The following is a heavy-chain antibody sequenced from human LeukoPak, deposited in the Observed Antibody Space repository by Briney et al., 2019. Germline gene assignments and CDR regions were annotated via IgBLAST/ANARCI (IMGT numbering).Heavy chain of an antibody. Sequence: GGSLRLSCSASGFTFSSYAMHWVRQAPGKGLEYVSAISSNGGSTYYADSVKGRFTISRDNSKNTLYLQMSSLRPEDTAVYYCVKGIVVVTARASDYWGQGTLVTVSS. J-gene: IGHJ4*02. CDR3: VKGIVVVTARASDY. V-gene: IGHV3-64D*06. D-gene: IGHD2-21*02. CDR1: GFTFSSYA. CDR2: ISSNGGST.